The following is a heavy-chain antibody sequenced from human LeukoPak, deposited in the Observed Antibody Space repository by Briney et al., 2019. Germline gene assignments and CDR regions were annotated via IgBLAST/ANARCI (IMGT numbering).Heavy chain of an antibody. V-gene: IGHV4-59*01. CDR3: ARVLPRTGYNPGLDL. CDR2: IHDSGTI. D-gene: IGHD3/OR15-3a*01. CDR1: GDSIKTYY. J-gene: IGHJ5*02. Sequence: PSETLSLTCSVSGDSIKTYYWNWLRQPPGKGLEWIGFIHDSGTIGYNPSLKSRVSFLLDTSKNHIALRLRSVTAADTAVYICARVLPRTGYNPGLDLWGQGILVTVSS.